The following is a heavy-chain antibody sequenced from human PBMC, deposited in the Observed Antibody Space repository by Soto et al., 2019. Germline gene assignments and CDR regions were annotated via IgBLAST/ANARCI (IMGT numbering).Heavy chain of an antibody. CDR2: ISGSGGST. V-gene: IGHV3-23*01. J-gene: IGHJ4*02. CDR3: AKVRGGYDIFRGGLRRYYFDY. CDR1: GFTFSSYA. Sequence: GGSLRLSCAASGFTFSSYAMSWVRQAPGKGLEWVSAISGSGGSTYYADSVKGRFTISRDSSKNTTYLQMNSLRAEDTAVYYCAKVRGGYDIFRGGLRRYYFDYWGQGTLVTVSS. D-gene: IGHD3-9*01.